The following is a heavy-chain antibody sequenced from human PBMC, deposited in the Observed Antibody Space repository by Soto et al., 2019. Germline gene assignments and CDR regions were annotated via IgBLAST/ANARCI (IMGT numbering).Heavy chain of an antibody. Sequence: QVKLVQSGTEVKKPGASVKVSCKASGYSFGTSGISWVRQAPGQRLEWMGWISANNGNTNYDQKLQDRATMTTYTSTNTAYLELRSLRSDDTAVYYCARAGQYYDSSGYANWGEGTLVTVSS. CDR1: GYSFGTSG. V-gene: IGHV1-18*01. J-gene: IGHJ4*02. CDR3: ARAGQYYDSSGYAN. D-gene: IGHD3-22*01. CDR2: ISANNGNT.